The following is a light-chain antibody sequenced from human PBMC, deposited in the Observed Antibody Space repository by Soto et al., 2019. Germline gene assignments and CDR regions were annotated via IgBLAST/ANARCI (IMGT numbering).Light chain of an antibody. Sequence: QTVLTQPASVSGSPGQSITISCTGTSSDVGTYNFVSWYQQHPGKVPKLMIYDVSNRPSGVSNRFSGSKSGNTASLTISGLQAEDEADYYCNSYTTSSTWVFGGGTKVTVL. J-gene: IGLJ3*02. CDR1: SSDVGTYNF. V-gene: IGLV2-14*01. CDR2: DVS. CDR3: NSYTTSSTWV.